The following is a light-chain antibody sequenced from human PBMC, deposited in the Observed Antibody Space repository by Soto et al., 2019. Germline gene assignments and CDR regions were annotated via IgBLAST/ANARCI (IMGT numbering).Light chain of an antibody. J-gene: IGKJ2*01. V-gene: IGKV3-11*01. Sequence: EIVLTQSPATLSLSPGERATLSCRASQSVSSYLAWYQQKPGQAPRLLIYDASNRATGIPARFSGSGSGTDFTLTISSLEPEDFAFYYCQQRCNWPPMYTFGQGTKLEIK. CDR2: DAS. CDR1: QSVSSY. CDR3: QQRCNWPPMYT.